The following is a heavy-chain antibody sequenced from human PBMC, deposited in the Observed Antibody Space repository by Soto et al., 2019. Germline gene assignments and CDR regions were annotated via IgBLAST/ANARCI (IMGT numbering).Heavy chain of an antibody. Sequence: QVQLVESGGGVVQPGRSLRLSCAASGFTFSSYGMHWVRQAPGKGLEWVAVISYDGSNKYYADSVKGRFTISRDNSKNTLHLQMNSLRAEDTAVYYCVNVDVGSYGMDVWGQGTTVTVSS. D-gene: IGHD5-12*01. CDR1: GFTFSSYG. CDR2: ISYDGSNK. V-gene: IGHV3-30*18. CDR3: VNVDVGSYGMDV. J-gene: IGHJ6*02.